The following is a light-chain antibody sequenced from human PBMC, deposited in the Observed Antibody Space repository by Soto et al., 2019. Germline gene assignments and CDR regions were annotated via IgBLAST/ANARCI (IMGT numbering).Light chain of an antibody. V-gene: IGLV2-14*01. CDR2: EVS. CDR3: SSYTRSSTRYV. J-gene: IGLJ1*01. CDR1: SSDVGGYNY. Sequence: QSALTQPASVSGSPGQSITISYTGISSDVGGYNYVSWYQQHPGKAPKLMIYEVSNRPSGVSNRFSGSKSGNTASLTISGLQAEDKADYYCSSYTRSSTRYVFGTGTKVTVL.